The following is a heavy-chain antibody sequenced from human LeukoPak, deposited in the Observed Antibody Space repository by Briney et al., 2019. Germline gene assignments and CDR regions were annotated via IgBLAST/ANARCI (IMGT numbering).Heavy chain of an antibody. CDR3: ARGHSFSMGPTEFDY. J-gene: IGHJ4*02. D-gene: IGHD3-10*01. CDR1: GYTFTGYY. Sequence: ASVKVSCKASGYTFTGYYMHWVRQAPGQGLEWMGWISAYNGNTNYAQKLQGRVTMTTDTSTSTAYMELRSLRSDDTAVYYCARGHSFSMGPTEFDYWGQGTLVTVSS. V-gene: IGHV1-18*04. CDR2: ISAYNGNT.